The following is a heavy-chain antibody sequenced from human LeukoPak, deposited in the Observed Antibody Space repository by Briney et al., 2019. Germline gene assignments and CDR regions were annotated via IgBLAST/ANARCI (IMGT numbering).Heavy chain of an antibody. Sequence: GGSLRLSCAASGFTFSSYSMNWVRQAPGKGLEWVSSISSSSSYIYYADLVEGRFTISRDNAKNSLYLQMNSLRAEDTAVYYCARDLVAAFDYWGQGTLVTVSS. CDR3: ARDLVAAFDY. D-gene: IGHD2-21*01. V-gene: IGHV3-21*01. CDR1: GFTFSSYS. CDR2: ISSSSSYI. J-gene: IGHJ4*02.